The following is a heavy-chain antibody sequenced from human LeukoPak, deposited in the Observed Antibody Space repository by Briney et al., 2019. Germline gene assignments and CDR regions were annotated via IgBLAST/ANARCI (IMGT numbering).Heavy chain of an antibody. CDR1: GFSLSTSGMC. D-gene: IGHD3-10*01. V-gene: IGHV2-70*01. J-gene: IGHJ5*02. CDR2: IDWDDDK. CDR3: ARTLWFGDPNRFDP. Sequence: SGPALLKPTQTLTLTCTFSGFSLSTSGMCVSCIRQPPGKDLEWLALIDWDDDKYYSTSLKTRLTISKDTSKNQVVLTMTNMDPVDTATCYCARTLWFGDPNRFDPWGQGTLVTVSS.